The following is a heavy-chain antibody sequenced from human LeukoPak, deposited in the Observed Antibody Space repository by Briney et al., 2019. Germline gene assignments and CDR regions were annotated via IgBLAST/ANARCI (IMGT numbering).Heavy chain of an antibody. V-gene: IGHV1-18*01. J-gene: IGHJ4*02. CDR2: ISAYNGNT. D-gene: IGHD2-15*01. CDR3: ARDKKCSGGSCYTFDY. CDR1: GYTFTSYG. Sequence: ASVKVSCKASGYTFTSYGISWVRQAPGQGLEWMGWISAYNGNTNYAQKLQGRVTMTRDTSTSTVYMELSSLRSEDTAVYYCARDKKCSGGSCYTFDYWGQGTLVTVSS.